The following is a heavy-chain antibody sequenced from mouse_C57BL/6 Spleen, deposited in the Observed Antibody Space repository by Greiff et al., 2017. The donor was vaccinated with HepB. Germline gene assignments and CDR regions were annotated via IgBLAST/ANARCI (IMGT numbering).Heavy chain of an antibody. CDR1: GYTFTDYY. CDR2: INPNNGGT. V-gene: IGHV1-26*01. CDR3: ARSRLTPFDY. D-gene: IGHD3-2*02. Sequence: EVQLQQSGPELVKPGASVKISCKASGYTFTDYYMNWVKQSHGKSLEWIGDINPNNGGTSYNQKFKGKATLTVDKSSSTAYMERRSLTSEDSAVYYCARSRLTPFDYWGQGPTLTVSS. J-gene: IGHJ2*01.